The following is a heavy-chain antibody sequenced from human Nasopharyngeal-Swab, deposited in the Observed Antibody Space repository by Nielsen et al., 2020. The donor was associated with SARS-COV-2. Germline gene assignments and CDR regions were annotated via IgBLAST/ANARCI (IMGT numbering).Heavy chain of an antibody. V-gene: IGHV3-9*01. D-gene: IGHD6-19*01. Sequence: VRQAPGKGLEWVSGIIWTRGRIGYAYSVKGRFTISRDNAKNSLYLQMNSLRAEDTALYYCAKAAVAGTYYYYYMDVWGKGTTVTVSS. J-gene: IGHJ6*03. CDR3: AKAAVAGTYYYYYMDV. CDR2: IIWTRGRI.